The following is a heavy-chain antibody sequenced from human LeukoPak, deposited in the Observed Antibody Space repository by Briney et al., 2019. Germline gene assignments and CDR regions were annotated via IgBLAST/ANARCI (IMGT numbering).Heavy chain of an antibody. CDR3: ARTRLITMVRGVKGGNWFDP. Sequence: HWASVKVSCKASGYTFTGYYMHWVRQAPGQGLEWMGWINPNSGGTNYAQKFQGRVTMTRDTSISTAYMELRSLRSDDTAVYYCARTRLITMVRGVKGGNWFDPWGQGTLVTVSS. CDR1: GYTFTGYY. D-gene: IGHD3-10*01. V-gene: IGHV1-2*02. CDR2: INPNSGGT. J-gene: IGHJ5*02.